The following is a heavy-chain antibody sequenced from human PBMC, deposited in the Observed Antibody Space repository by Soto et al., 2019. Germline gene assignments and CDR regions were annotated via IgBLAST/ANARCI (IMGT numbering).Heavy chain of an antibody. J-gene: IGHJ4*02. CDR3: ARATLIAAAGYDY. D-gene: IGHD6-13*01. Sequence: GSLRLSGAASGFTFSDYYMSWIRQAPGKGLEWVSYISSSGSTIYYADSVKGRFTISRDNAKNSLYLQMNSLRAEDTAVYYCARATLIAAAGYDYWGQGTLVTVSS. CDR1: GFTFSDYY. CDR2: ISSSGSTI. V-gene: IGHV3-11*01.